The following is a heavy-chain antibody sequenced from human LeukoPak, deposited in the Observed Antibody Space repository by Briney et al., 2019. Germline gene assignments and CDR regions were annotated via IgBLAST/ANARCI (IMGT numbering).Heavy chain of an antibody. V-gene: IGHV3-7*01. J-gene: IGHJ6*03. CDR2: IRQDGSEK. D-gene: IGHD2-2*01. Sequence: GGPLRFSGAAPGFTFSGYWRSWVRQAPGKGLEWVANIRQDGSEKYYVDSVKGRFTISRDNAKNSLYLQMDSLRAEDTAVYYCARDQKGYQLLNYYYYYYMDVWGKGTTVTVSS. CDR1: GFTFSGYW. CDR3: ARDQKGYQLLNYYYYYYMDV.